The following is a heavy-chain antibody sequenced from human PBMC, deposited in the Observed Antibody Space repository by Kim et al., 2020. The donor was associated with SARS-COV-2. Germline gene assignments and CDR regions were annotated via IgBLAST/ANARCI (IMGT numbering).Heavy chain of an antibody. CDR1: GFTFSSYS. J-gene: IGHJ6*02. Sequence: GGSLRLSCAASGFTFSSYSMNWVRQAPGKGLEWVSYISSSSSTIYYADSVKGRFTISRDNAKNSLYLQMNSLRDEDTAVYYCARVSSGSYPPGYYGMDVWGQGTTVTVSS. CDR3: ARVSSGSYPPGYYGMDV. V-gene: IGHV3-48*02. D-gene: IGHD1-26*01. CDR2: ISSSSSTI.